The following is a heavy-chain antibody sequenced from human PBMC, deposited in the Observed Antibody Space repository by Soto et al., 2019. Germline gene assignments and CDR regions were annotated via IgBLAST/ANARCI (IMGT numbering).Heavy chain of an antibody. CDR1: GYTFTTYA. CDR3: ATDPHYYDTTGYFLDN. V-gene: IGHV1-3*01. CDR2: INADNGNT. D-gene: IGHD3-22*01. J-gene: IGHJ4*02. Sequence: QVQLVQSGAEVKKPGASVKVSCKASGYTFTTYAIHWVRQAPGQSPEWMGWINADNGNTRYSQKFQGRITITRDTSASPAYMELSSPRSDDTAVYYCATDPHYYDTTGYFLDNWGQGTLVTVSS.